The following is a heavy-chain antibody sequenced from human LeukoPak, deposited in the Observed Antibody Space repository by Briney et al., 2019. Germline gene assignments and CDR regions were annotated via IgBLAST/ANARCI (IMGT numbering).Heavy chain of an antibody. J-gene: IGHJ4*02. CDR2: IIGSGGST. Sequence: GGSLRLSCAASGFTFSSYAMTWVRQAPGKGLEWVSGIIGSGGSTFYADSVKGRFTISRDNSKNTLYLQMNSLRAEDTAVYYCAKAEHYYYGSGSYRFDYWGQGTLVTVSS. D-gene: IGHD3-10*01. V-gene: IGHV3-23*01. CDR1: GFTFSSYA. CDR3: AKAEHYYYGSGSYRFDY.